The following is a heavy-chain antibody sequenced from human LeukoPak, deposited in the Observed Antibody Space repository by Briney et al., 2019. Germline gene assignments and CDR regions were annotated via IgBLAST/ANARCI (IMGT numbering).Heavy chain of an antibody. Sequence: GGSLRLSCAASGFTFSTYGMHWVRQAPGKGLEWVANINPDGSQKFYVDSVKGRFTISRDNTKSLLYLQMNSLGAEDTAMYYCTKLLGTGTTYDFWGQGTRVTVTS. CDR1: GFTFSTYG. CDR3: TKLLGTGTTYDF. J-gene: IGHJ4*02. CDR2: INPDGSQK. D-gene: IGHD1-1*01. V-gene: IGHV3-7*01.